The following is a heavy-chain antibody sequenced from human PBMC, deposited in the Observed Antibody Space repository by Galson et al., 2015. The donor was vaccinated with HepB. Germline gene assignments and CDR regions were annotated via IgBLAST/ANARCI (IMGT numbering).Heavy chain of an antibody. Sequence: SLRLSCAASGFTFSSYAMHWVRQAPGKGLEWVAVISYDGSNKYYADSVKGRFTISRDNSKNTLYLQMNSLRAEDTAVYYCARAVPEKDYWGQGTLVTVSS. CDR3: ARAVPEKDY. D-gene: IGHD6-19*01. J-gene: IGHJ4*02. V-gene: IGHV3-30-3*01. CDR1: GFTFSSYA. CDR2: ISYDGSNK.